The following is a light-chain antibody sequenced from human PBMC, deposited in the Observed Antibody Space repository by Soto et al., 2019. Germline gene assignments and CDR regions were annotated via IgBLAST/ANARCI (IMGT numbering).Light chain of an antibody. Sequence: DIVMTQSPATLSVSPGERATLSFRASQSIRNDLAWYQQKPGQAPRLLIYDAYNRATGIPARFSDSGSGTAFTLTISRLQSDDFARYYCQQHNNWPQWTFGQGTKVEI. CDR2: DAY. CDR3: QQHNNWPQWT. CDR1: QSIRND. J-gene: IGKJ1*01. V-gene: IGKV3D-15*01.